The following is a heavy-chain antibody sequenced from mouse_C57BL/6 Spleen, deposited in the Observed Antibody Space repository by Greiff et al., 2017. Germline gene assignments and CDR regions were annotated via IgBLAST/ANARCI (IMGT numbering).Heavy chain of an antibody. CDR1: GFNIKDDY. V-gene: IGHV14-4*01. D-gene: IGHD4-1*02. J-gene: IGHJ2*01. Sequence: VQLQQPGAELVRPGASVKLSCTASGFNIKDDYMHWVKQRPEQGLEWIGWIDPENGDTEYASKFQGKATITADTSSNTAYLQLSSLTSEDTAVYYCTTFPTVDYWGQGTTLTVSS. CDR2: IDPENGDT. CDR3: TTFPTVDY.